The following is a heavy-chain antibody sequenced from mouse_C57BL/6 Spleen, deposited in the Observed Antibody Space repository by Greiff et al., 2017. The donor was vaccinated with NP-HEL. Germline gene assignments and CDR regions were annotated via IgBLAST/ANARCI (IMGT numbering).Heavy chain of an antibody. Sequence: QVQLQQSGAELVKPGASVKISCKASGYAFSSYWMNWVKQRPGKGLEWIGQIYPGDGDTNYNGKFKGKATLTADKSSSTAYMQLSSLTSEDSAVYFCARNSLYEYDVEVFDYWGQGTTLTVSS. J-gene: IGHJ2*01. CDR1: GYAFSSYW. CDR2: IYPGDGDT. CDR3: ARNSLYEYDVEVFDY. V-gene: IGHV1-80*01. D-gene: IGHD2-4*01.